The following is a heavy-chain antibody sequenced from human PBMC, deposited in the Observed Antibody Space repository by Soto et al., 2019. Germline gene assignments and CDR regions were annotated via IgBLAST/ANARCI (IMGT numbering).Heavy chain of an antibody. CDR3: ARVSGSCSSTSCRLYFDY. CDR2: INHSGST. CDR1: GGSFSGYY. Sequence: QVQLQQWGAGLLKPSETLSLTCAVYGGSFSGYYWSWIRQPPGKGLEWIGGINHSGSTNYNPSLKSRVTISVETAKNQCSLERGSVTAADPAVYYCARVSGSCSSTSCRLYFDYWGQGTLVTVSS. D-gene: IGHD2-2*01. V-gene: IGHV4-34*01. J-gene: IGHJ4*02.